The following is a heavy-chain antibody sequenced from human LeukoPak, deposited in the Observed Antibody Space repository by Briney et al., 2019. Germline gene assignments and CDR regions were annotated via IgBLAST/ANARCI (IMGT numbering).Heavy chain of an antibody. V-gene: IGHV3-20*04. D-gene: IGHD5-12*01. CDR3: ARDQGGYDVYSYYYMDV. CDR2: ISWNGGST. Sequence: GGSLRLSCAASGFTFDDYGMSWVRQAPGKGLEWVSGISWNGGSTFYADSVKGRFTISRDNAKNSLYLQMNRLRAEDTAVYYCARDQGGYDVYSYYYMDVWGKGTTVTISS. J-gene: IGHJ6*03. CDR1: GFTFDDYG.